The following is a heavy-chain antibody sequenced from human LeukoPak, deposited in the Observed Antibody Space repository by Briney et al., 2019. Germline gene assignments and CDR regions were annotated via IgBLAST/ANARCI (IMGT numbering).Heavy chain of an antibody. CDR2: IYYSGST. D-gene: IGHD1-26*01. V-gene: IGHV4-59*08. CDR1: GGSISSYY. J-gene: IGHJ4*02. Sequence: SETLSLTCTVSGGSISSYYWSWIRQPPGKGLEWIGYIYYSGSTNYNPSLKSRVTISVDTSKNQFSLKLSSVTAADTAVYYCARRAGARIDYWGQGTLVTVSS. CDR3: ARRAGARIDY.